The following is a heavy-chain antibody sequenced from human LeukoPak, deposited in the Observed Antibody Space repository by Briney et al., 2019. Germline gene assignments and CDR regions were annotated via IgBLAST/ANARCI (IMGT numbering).Heavy chain of an antibody. CDR1: GFTFSPYW. CDR3: AREFEATGFWALDY. Sequence: PGGSLRLSCAASGFTFSPYWMHWVRQSPGKGLVWVSRINGDGRTTTYADSVKGRFTISRDNAKNTLYLQMNSLRAEDTAVYYCAREFEATGFWALDYWGQGTLVTASS. V-gene: IGHV3-74*01. CDR2: INGDGRTT. J-gene: IGHJ4*02. D-gene: IGHD3-16*01.